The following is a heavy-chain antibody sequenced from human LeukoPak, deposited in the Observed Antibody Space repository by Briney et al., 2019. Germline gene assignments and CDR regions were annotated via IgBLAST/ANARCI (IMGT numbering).Heavy chain of an antibody. Sequence: SVKVSCKASGGTFSSYAISWVRQAPGQGLEWMGGIIPIFGTASYAQKFQGRVTITADESTSTAYMELSSLRSEDTAVYYCARGAPGKLLWEHLDYWGQGTLVTVSS. D-gene: IGHD2/OR15-2a*01. CDR3: ARGAPGKLLWEHLDY. V-gene: IGHV1-69*01. J-gene: IGHJ4*02. CDR1: GGTFSSYA. CDR2: IIPIFGTA.